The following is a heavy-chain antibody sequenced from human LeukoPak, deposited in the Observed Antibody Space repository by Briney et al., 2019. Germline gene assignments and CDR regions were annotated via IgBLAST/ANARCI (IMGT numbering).Heavy chain of an antibody. V-gene: IGHV4-59*01. CDR3: ARGRVHLDY. CDR2: IYYSGRP. CDR1: GGAISSYY. Sequence: PSETLSLTCAVSGGAISSYYCSCIREPPGKGLEWIGYIYYSGRPNYNPSFKSRVTISVDTSKSQFSLKLSSVTAAETAVYYCARGRVHLDYWGQGTLVTASS. J-gene: IGHJ4*02. D-gene: IGHD3-10*01.